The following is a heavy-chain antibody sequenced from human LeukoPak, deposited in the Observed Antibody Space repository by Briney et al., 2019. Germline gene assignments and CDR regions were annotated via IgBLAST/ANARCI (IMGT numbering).Heavy chain of an antibody. CDR3: ARADGSAWPTGEFDY. Sequence: ASVKVSCKASGYTFTSYGISWVRQAPGQGLEWMGWINPNSGGTNYVQKFQGSVTMTRDTSISTAYMDLSRLRSDDTAVYYCARADGSAWPTGEFDYWGQGTLVTVSS. D-gene: IGHD6-19*01. CDR2: INPNSGGT. CDR1: GYTFTSYG. V-gene: IGHV1-2*02. J-gene: IGHJ4*02.